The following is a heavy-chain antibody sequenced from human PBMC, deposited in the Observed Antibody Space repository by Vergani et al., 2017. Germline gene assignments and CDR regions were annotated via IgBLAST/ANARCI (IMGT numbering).Heavy chain of an antibody. CDR2: IYYSGST. D-gene: IGHD6-25*01. Sequence: QVQLQQWCAGLLKPSETLSLTCAVYGGSFSGYYWSWIRQPPGKGLEWIGYIYYSGSTNYNPSLNSRVTISVDTSKNQFALKLSSVTAADTDVYYCARRSRIAADWAFDIWGQGTMVTVSS. J-gene: IGHJ3*02. CDR3: ARRSRIAADWAFDI. V-gene: IGHV4-34*11. CDR1: GGSFSGYY.